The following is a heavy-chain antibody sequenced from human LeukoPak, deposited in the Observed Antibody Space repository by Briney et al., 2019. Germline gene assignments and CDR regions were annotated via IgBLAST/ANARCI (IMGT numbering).Heavy chain of an antibody. CDR2: IWYNGSSK. V-gene: IGHV3-33*01. CDR1: GFTFSNDC. D-gene: IGHD3-22*01. CDR3: ARAPYDHMVSGRCDY. J-gene: IGHJ4*02. Sequence: GRSLRLSCAASGFTFSNDCMRWVRQAPGKGLEWVAGIWYNGSSKYYADSVKVRCTISIDSADNKLNLQLNINRAENPAVYYLARAPYDHMVSGRCDYWGQGTLVSVSS.